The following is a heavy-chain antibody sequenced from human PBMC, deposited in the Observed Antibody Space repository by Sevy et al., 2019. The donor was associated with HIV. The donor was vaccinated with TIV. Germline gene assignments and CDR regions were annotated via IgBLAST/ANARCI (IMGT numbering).Heavy chain of an antibody. CDR2: ISSSGSTI. J-gene: IGHJ3*02. Sequence: GGSLRLSCAASGFTFSDYYMSWIRQAPGKGLEWVSYISSSGSTIYYADSVKGRFPISRDNAKNSLYLQMNSLRAEDTAVYYCASEGRDGYNLDLFAFDIWGQGTMVTVSS. V-gene: IGHV3-11*01. CDR1: GFTFSDYY. D-gene: IGHD5-12*01. CDR3: ASEGRDGYNLDLFAFDI.